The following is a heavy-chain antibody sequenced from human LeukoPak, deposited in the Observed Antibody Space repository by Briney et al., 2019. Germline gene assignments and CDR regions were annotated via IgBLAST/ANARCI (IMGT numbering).Heavy chain of an antibody. J-gene: IGHJ5*02. CDR2: ISPYNGNT. CDR3: ARDNYDILTGYYVNWFDP. D-gene: IGHD3-9*01. CDR1: GYTFTSYG. V-gene: IGHV1-18*04. Sequence: GASVKVSCKASGYTFTSYGINWVRQAPGQGLEWMGWISPYNGNTNYAQKLQGRVTMTTDTSTSTAYMELRSLRSDDTAVYYCARDNYDILTGYYVNWFDPWGQGTLVTVSS.